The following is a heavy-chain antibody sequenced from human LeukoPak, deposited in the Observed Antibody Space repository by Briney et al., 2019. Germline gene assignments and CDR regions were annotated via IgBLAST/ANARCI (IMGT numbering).Heavy chain of an antibody. CDR3: ARHYGGLDDY. V-gene: IGHV1-69*04. CDR1: GGTFSSYA. CDR2: IIPIVGST. J-gene: IGHJ4*02. D-gene: IGHD4-23*01. Sequence: ASVKVSCKASGGTFSSYAISWVRQAPGQGLEWMGRIIPIVGSTNYAEKLQGRVTITADKSTSTVYMELSSLRSEDTVVYYCARHYGGLDDYWGQGTLIIVSS.